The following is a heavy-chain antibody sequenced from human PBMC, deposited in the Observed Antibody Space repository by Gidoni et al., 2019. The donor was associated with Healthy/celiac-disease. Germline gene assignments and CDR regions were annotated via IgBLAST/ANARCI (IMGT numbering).Heavy chain of an antibody. CDR2: ISGSGGST. CDR3: AKDVANWGWFFDY. Sequence: EVQLLESGGGLVQPGGSLRLSCAASGFTFSSYAMSWVRQAPGKGLEWVSGISGSGGSTYYADSVKGRFIISRDNTKNTLYLQMNSLRAEDTAVYYCAKDVANWGWFFDYWGQGTLVTVSS. CDR1: GFTFSSYA. V-gene: IGHV3-23*01. J-gene: IGHJ4*02. D-gene: IGHD7-27*01.